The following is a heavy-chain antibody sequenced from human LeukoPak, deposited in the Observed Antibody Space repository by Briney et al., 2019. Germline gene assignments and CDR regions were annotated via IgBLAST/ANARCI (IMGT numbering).Heavy chain of an antibody. CDR2: INHSGST. J-gene: IGHJ4*02. Sequence: PSETLSLTCAVYGGSFSGYYWSWIRQPPGKGLEWIGEINHSGSTNYNPSLKSRVTISVDTSKNQFSLKLSSVTAADTAVYYCARGRNPYDYVWGSYRYYFDYWGQGTLVTVSS. CDR1: GGSFSGYY. V-gene: IGHV4-34*01. D-gene: IGHD3-16*02. CDR3: ARGRNPYDYVWGSYRYYFDY.